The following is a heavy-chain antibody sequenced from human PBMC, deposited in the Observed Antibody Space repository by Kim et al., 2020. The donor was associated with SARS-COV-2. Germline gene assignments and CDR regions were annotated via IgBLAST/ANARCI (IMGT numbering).Heavy chain of an antibody. D-gene: IGHD3-22*01. CDR2: IYYSGST. J-gene: IGHJ4*02. Sequence: SETLSLTCTVSGGSISSGGYYWSWIRQHPGKGLEWIGYIYYSGSTYYNPSLKSRVTISVDTSKNQFSLKLSSVTAADTAVYYCARDSYYYDSSGYGTLDYWGQGTLVTVSS. CDR1: GGSISSGGYY. CDR3: ARDSYYYDSSGYGTLDY. V-gene: IGHV4-31*03.